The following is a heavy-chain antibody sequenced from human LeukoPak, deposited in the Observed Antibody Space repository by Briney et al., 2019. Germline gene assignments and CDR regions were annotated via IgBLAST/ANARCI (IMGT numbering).Heavy chain of an antibody. CDR2: ISSSSSYI. J-gene: IGHJ4*02. Sequence: GSLRLSCAASGFTFSSYSMNWVRQAPGKGLEWVSSISSSSSYIYYADSVKGRFTISRDNAKNSLYLQMSSLSAEDTAVYYCARLDGSEGDYWGQGTLVTVSS. V-gene: IGHV3-21*06. CDR3: ARLDGSEGDY. CDR1: GFTFSSYS.